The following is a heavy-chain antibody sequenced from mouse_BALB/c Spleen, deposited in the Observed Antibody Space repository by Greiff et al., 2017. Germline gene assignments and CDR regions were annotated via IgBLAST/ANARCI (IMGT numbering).Heavy chain of an antibody. CDR2: IWSGGST. Sequence: VKVVESGPGLVQPSQSLSITCTVSGFSLTSYGVHWVRQSPGKGLEWLGVIWSGGSTDYNAAFISRLSISKDNSRSQVFFKMNSLQADDTAIYYCARNLDGAMDYWGQGTSVTVSS. D-gene: IGHD2-3*01. V-gene: IGHV2-4-1*01. J-gene: IGHJ4*01. CDR1: GFSLTSYG. CDR3: ARNLDGAMDY.